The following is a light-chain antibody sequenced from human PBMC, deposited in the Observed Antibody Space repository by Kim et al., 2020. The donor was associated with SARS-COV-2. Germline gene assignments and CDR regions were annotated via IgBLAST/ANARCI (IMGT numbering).Light chain of an antibody. Sequence: PASISCRTSQRLGSCNVNIYLNWFHQRPGQSPRRLVYEFSKRDSGVTDRFSGSGSDTDFTLKISRVEAEDAGVYFCMQGTHWPYTFGQGTKLEI. CDR1: QRLGSCNVNIY. J-gene: IGKJ2*01. CDR2: EFS. V-gene: IGKV2-30*01. CDR3: MQGTHWPYT.